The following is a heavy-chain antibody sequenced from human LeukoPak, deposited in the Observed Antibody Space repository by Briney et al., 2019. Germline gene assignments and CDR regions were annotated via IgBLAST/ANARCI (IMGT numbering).Heavy chain of an antibody. CDR1: GFTFSSYS. J-gene: IGHJ6*02. Sequence: GGSLRLSCAASGFTFSSYSMNWVRQAPGKGLEWVSSISSSSSYIYYADSVKGRFTISRDNAKNSLYLQMNSLRAEDTAVYYCARDMAQALWFGELYYGMGVWGQGTTVTVSS. V-gene: IGHV3-21*01. CDR2: ISSSSSYI. D-gene: IGHD3-10*01. CDR3: ARDMAQALWFGELYYGMGV.